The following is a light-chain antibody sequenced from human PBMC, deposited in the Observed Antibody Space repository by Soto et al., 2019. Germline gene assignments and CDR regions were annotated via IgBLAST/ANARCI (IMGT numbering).Light chain of an antibody. Sequence: EIVLTQSPGTLSLSPGERATLFCRASQSISNIYLAWYQQRPDQAPRLLIYGASRRATGIPDRFSGSGSGTDFTLTISRLEPEDFAVYYCQQYGSSPITFGQGTRLEMK. CDR2: GAS. V-gene: IGKV3-20*01. CDR3: QQYGSSPIT. CDR1: QSISNIY. J-gene: IGKJ5*01.